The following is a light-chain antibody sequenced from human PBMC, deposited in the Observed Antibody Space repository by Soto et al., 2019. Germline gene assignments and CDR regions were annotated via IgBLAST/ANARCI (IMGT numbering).Light chain of an antibody. CDR2: AAS. V-gene: IGKV1-39*01. CDR3: QQSYSSIT. CDR1: QSISSW. Sequence: PSTLSTSLGYIVNITSRASQSISSWLAWYQQKPGKAPKLLIYAASSLQSGVPSRFSGSGSGTDFTLTISSLQTEDFATYYCQQSYSSITFGQGTRLEIK. J-gene: IGKJ5*01.